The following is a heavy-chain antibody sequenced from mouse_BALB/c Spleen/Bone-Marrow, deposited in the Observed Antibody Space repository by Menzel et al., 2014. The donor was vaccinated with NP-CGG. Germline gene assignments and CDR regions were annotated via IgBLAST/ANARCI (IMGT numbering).Heavy chain of an antibody. J-gene: IGHJ2*01. D-gene: IGHD1-2*01. CDR3: ARLEHYGDHDN. CDR2: INPGSSTI. Sequence: EVKLAESGGGLVQPGGSLNLSCVASGFDFGRYWMSWARQAPGKGLEWIGEINPGSSTINYSPSLKDKFIISRDNAKNTLYLQMNEVRSEDTALYYCARLEHYGDHDNWGQGTTLTVSS. CDR1: GFDFGRYW. V-gene: IGHV4-2*02.